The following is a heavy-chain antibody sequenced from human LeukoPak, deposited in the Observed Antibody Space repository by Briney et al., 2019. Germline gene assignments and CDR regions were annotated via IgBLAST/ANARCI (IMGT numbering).Heavy chain of an antibody. J-gene: IGHJ4*02. V-gene: IGHV4-30-4*08. CDR1: GGSISSGDYF. CDR2: IYYSGST. D-gene: IGHD3-22*01. CDR3: ARDQVYDSSGYYYPLFDY. Sequence: PSQTLSLTCTVSGGSISSGDYFWSWIRQPPGKGLEWIGYIYYSGSTYYNPSLQSRVTISVDTSRNQFSLKLTSVTAADTAVYYCARDQVYDSSGYYYPLFDYWGQGTLVTVSS.